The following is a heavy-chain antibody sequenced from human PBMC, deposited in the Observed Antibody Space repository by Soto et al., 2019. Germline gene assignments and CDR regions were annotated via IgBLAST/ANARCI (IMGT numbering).Heavy chain of an antibody. V-gene: IGHV3-64D*06. CDR2: IGTNGDST. CDR1: GFTFSNYA. Sequence: GGSLRLSCSASGFTFSNYALHWVRQAPGKGLEYVSSIGTNGDSTFYAESVKGRFTISRDNSKSTLNLQMRNLGPEDTAVYYCVKPPAYYIDSYAYYPVWGQGTLVTVSS. D-gene: IGHD3-22*01. CDR3: VKPPAYYIDSYAYYPV. J-gene: IGHJ4*02.